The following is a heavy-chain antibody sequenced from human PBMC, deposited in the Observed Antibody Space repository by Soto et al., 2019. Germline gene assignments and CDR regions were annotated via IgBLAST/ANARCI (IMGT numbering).Heavy chain of an antibody. CDR3: ATIKLGSNRLDY. CDR1: GGSISSGDYY. CDR2: IYYSGST. J-gene: IGHJ4*02. V-gene: IGHV4-30-4*01. D-gene: IGHD3-10*01. Sequence: QVQLQESGPGLVKPSQTLSLTCTVSGGSISSGDYYWSWIRQPPGKGLEWIGYIYYSGSTYYNPSPQSRVTISVDTTKNHFSLKLSSVTAADTAVYYCATIKLGSNRLDYWCQGALVTVSS.